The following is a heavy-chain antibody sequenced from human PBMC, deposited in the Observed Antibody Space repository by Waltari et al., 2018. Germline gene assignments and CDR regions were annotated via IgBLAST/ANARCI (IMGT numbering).Heavy chain of an antibody. D-gene: IGHD4-17*01. Sequence: QVQLQQWGAGLLKPSETLSLTCAVYGGSFSGYYWSWLRQPPGKGLEWVGEINHSGSTNYNPSRKSRVTISVDTSKNQFSLKRGSVTAADTAVYYCARGDGDSIPLLDYWGQGTLVTVSS. CDR1: GGSFSGYY. J-gene: IGHJ4*02. CDR3: ARGDGDSIPLLDY. CDR2: INHSGST. V-gene: IGHV4-34*01.